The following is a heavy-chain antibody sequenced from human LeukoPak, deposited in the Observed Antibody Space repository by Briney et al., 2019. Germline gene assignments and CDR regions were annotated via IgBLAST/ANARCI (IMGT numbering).Heavy chain of an antibody. CDR3: ARALPYYDFWSGYDY. CDR1: GGSISSHY. Sequence: SETLSLTCTVSGGSISSHYWSWIRQPPGKGLEWIGYIYYSGSTNYNPSLKSRVTISVDSSKNQFSLKLSSVIAADTAVYYCARALPYYDFWSGYDYWGQGTLVTVSS. J-gene: IGHJ4*02. V-gene: IGHV4-59*11. CDR2: IYYSGST. D-gene: IGHD3-3*01.